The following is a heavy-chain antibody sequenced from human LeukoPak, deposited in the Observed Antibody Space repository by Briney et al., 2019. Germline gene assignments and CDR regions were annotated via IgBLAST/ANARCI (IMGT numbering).Heavy chain of an antibody. V-gene: IGHV3-30-3*01. CDR2: TSSDGNIK. J-gene: IGHJ4*02. CDR1: GFTFSSYA. Sequence: GRSLRLSCAASGFTFSSYAMHWVRQAPGKRLEWVAVTSSDGNIKYYADSVKGRFTISRDNSKNTLYLQMNSLRGEDTGVYYCARDPVPATARHFDYWGQGTLVTVSS. D-gene: IGHD1-1*01. CDR3: ARDPVPATARHFDY.